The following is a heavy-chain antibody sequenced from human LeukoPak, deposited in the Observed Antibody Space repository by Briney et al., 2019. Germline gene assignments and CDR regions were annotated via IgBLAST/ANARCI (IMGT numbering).Heavy chain of an antibody. CDR3: AKDLVGGPARAYFDY. CDR1: GFTFSSYA. Sequence: HPGGSLRLSCAASGFTFSSYALSWVRQAPGRGLEWVSSTSGSGAYTYYADAVKGRLIASRDNSKNTLYLQMNSLRAEDTAVYYCAKDLVGGPARAYFDYWGQGTLVTVSS. CDR2: TSGSGAYT. D-gene: IGHD3-16*01. V-gene: IGHV3-23*01. J-gene: IGHJ4*02.